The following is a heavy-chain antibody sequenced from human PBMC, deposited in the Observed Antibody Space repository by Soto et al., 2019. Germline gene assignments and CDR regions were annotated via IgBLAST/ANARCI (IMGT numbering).Heavy chain of an antibody. D-gene: IGHD5-12*01. Sequence: EVLLVESGGGLVQPGGSLRLSCAASGFIVSSNYMTWVRQAPGKGLEWVSIIYSGGTTYYPDSVKGRFTISRDNSKNTLYLQMNSLRAEDTAVYYCARVGEWLRPFDYWGQGTLVTVSS. CDR3: ARVGEWLRPFDY. J-gene: IGHJ4*02. V-gene: IGHV3-66*01. CDR1: GFIVSSNY. CDR2: IYSGGTT.